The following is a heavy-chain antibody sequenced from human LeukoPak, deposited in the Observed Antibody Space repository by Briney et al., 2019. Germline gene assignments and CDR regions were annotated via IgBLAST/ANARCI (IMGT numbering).Heavy chain of an antibody. CDR2: ISWNSGSI. J-gene: IGHJ6*01. CDR3: AKDRSPGPADGMDV. V-gene: IGHV3-9*01. Sequence: SLRLSCAASGCTFGDYAMHWVRQAPGKGLEWVSGISWNSGSIGYADSVKGRFTISRDNAKNSPYLQTNSLRAEDTALYYCAKDRSPGPADGMDVWGQGTTVTVYS. D-gene: IGHD3-10*01. CDR1: GCTFGDYA.